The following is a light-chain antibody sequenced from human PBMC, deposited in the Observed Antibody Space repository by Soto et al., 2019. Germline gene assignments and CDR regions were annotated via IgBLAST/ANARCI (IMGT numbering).Light chain of an antibody. V-gene: IGKV3-15*01. Sequence: GMTQSSATLSVSQGERATLSFRASQNIYSNVAWYQQRPGQAPRLLIYRASTRATGIPARFSGSGSGTEFTLTISSLQSEDFTVYSCLQYHNLWAFGQGTKVDIK. J-gene: IGKJ1*01. CDR3: LQYHNLWA. CDR1: QNIYSN. CDR2: RAS.